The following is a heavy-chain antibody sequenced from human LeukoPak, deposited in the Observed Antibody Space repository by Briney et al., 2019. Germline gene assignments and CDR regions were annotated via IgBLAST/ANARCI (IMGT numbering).Heavy chain of an antibody. CDR1: GLSFGDNS. CDR2: IRSNGDTT. D-gene: IGHD1-1*01. CDR3: AKGQELDDGVFDS. Sequence: GGSLRLSCAASGLSFGDNSMHWVRQAPGKGLEWVSTIRSNGDTTYNADSVKGRFTISRDNSKNTLYLELNSLRVEDTATFYCAKGQELDDGVFDSWGQGTMVTVSS. J-gene: IGHJ4*02. V-gene: IGHV3-23*01.